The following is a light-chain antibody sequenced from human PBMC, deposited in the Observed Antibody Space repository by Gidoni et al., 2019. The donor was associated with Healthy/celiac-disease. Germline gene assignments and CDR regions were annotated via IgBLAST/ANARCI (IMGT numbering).Light chain of an antibody. V-gene: IGKV1-33*01. CDR3: QQYDNLPFT. CDR1: QDISNY. CDR2: DAS. J-gene: IGKJ3*01. Sequence: DIQMTQSPSSLSASVGDRVTITCQASQDISNYLNWYQQKPGKAPKLLIYDASNLETGVPSMFSGSGYGTDFTLTISSLQPEDIATYYCQQYDNLPFTCGPGTKVDIK.